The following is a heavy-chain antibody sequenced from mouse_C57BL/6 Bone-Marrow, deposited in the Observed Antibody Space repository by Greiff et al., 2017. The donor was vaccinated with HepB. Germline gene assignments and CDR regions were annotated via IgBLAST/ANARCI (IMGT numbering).Heavy chain of an antibody. D-gene: IGHD1-1*01. J-gene: IGHJ1*03. V-gene: IGHV10-3*01. Sequence: GGGLVQPKGSLKLSCAASGFTFNTYAMHWVRQAPGKGLEWVARIRSKSSNYATYYADSVKDRFTISRDDSQSMLYLQMNNLKTEDTAMYYCVRDLHYYGSSLWYFDVWGTGTTVTVSS. CDR2: IRSKSSNYAT. CDR3: VRDLHYYGSSLWYFDV. CDR1: GFTFNTYA.